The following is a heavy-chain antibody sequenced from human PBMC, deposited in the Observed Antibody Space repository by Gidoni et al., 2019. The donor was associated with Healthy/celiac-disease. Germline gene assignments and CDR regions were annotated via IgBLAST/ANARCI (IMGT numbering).Heavy chain of an antibody. J-gene: IGHJ4*02. CDR3: AREKGSSGWFFDY. CDR2: IIAIFGTA. CDR1: GCSFSSYA. Sequence: QVQLVQSGAEVKKPWSSVNVACTASGCSFSSYAISWVRQAPGHGLEWLGGIIAIFGTANYAQKFPVRVTITADESTSTAYMELSSLRYEDTAVYYCAREKGSSGWFFDYWGQGTLVTVSS. V-gene: IGHV1-69*01. D-gene: IGHD6-19*01.